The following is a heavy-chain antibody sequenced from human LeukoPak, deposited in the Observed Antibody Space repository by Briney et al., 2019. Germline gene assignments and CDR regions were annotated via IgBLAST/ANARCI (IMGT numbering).Heavy chain of an antibody. Sequence: SETLSLTCTVSGGSISSYYWSWIRQPPGKGLEWIGYIYYSGSTNYNPSLKSRVTISVDTSKNQFSLKLSSVTAAGTAVYYCARDNWNYGSSMDVWGQGTTVTVS. J-gene: IGHJ6*02. CDR2: IYYSGST. CDR1: GGSISSYY. D-gene: IGHD1-7*01. CDR3: ARDNWNYGSSMDV. V-gene: IGHV4-59*01.